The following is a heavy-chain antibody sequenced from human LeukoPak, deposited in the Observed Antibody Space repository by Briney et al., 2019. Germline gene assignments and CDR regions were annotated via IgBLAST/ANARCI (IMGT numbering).Heavy chain of an antibody. Sequence: PGGSLRLYCAASGFTVSSNYMSWVRQAPGKGLEWVSVIYSGGSTDYADSVKGRFTISRDNSKNTLYLQMNSLRAEDTAVYYCARDWGSGSFYAEPYFDYWGQGTLVTVSS. CDR2: IYSGGST. J-gene: IGHJ4*02. V-gene: IGHV3-53*01. D-gene: IGHD3-10*01. CDR1: GFTVSSNY. CDR3: ARDWGSGSFYAEPYFDY.